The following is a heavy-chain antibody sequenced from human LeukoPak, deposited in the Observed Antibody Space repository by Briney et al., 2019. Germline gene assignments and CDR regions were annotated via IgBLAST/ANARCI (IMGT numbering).Heavy chain of an antibody. D-gene: IGHD3-10*01. V-gene: IGHV3-23*01. J-gene: IGHJ6*03. Sequence: GGSLRLSCAASGFTFSSYAMSWVRQAPGKGLEWVSAISGSGGSTYYADSVKGRFTISRDNAKNSLYLQMNSLRAEDTAVYYCARDRGYYYYMDVWGKGTTVTVSS. CDR2: ISGSGGST. CDR1: GFTFSSYA. CDR3: ARDRGYYYYMDV.